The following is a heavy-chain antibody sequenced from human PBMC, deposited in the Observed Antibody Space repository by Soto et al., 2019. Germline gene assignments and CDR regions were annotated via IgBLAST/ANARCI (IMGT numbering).Heavy chain of an antibody. CDR1: GGTFSSYA. CDR2: IIPIFGTA. J-gene: IGHJ5*02. Sequence: QVQLVQSGAEVKKPGSSVKVSCKASGGTFSSYAISWVRQAPGQGLEWMGGIIPIFGTANYAQKFQGRVTITADESTSTAYMELSSLRSEDTAVYYCASWGISSGWYDPGPWGQGTLVTVSS. CDR3: ASWGISSGWYDPGP. V-gene: IGHV1-69*01. D-gene: IGHD6-19*01.